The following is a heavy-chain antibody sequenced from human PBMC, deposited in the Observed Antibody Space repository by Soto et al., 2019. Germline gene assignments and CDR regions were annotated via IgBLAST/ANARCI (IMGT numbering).Heavy chain of an antibody. J-gene: IGHJ6*02. V-gene: IGHV4-59*01. CDR3: ARDLTAGQLVTGGYYYYGMDV. D-gene: IGHD6-6*01. Sequence: PSETLSLTCTVSGASINSYYWTWIRQPPGKDLEWIGYIYYTGSTDYNPSLKSRVTISIDTSKKQFSLKLSSVTAADTAVYYCARDLTAGQLVTGGYYYYGMDVWGQGTTVTVSS. CDR1: GASINSYY. CDR2: IYYTGST.